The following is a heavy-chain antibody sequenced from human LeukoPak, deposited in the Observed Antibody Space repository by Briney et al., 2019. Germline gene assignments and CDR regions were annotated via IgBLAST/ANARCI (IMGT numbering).Heavy chain of an antibody. CDR3: ARGPRGYYFDY. CDR1: GGTFSSYA. J-gene: IGHJ4*02. V-gene: IGHV1-69*04. CDR2: IIPISGIA. Sequence: SVKVSCKASGGTFSSYAISWVRQAPGQGLEWMGRIIPISGIANYAQKFQGRVTITADKSTSTAYMEMSSLRSEDTAVYYCARGPRGYYFDYWGQGTLVTVSS.